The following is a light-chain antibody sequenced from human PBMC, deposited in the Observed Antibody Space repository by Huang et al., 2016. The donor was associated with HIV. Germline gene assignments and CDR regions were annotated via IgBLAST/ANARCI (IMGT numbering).Light chain of an antibody. CDR3: QQRSNWPLCT. CDR1: QSVSSY. J-gene: IGKJ2*02. V-gene: IGKV3-11*01. CDR2: DAS. Sequence: EIVLTQSPATLSLSPGERATLSCRASQSVSSYLAWYQQKPGQAPRLLIYDASNRATGIPARFRGSGSGTDFTLTISSLAPEDFAVYYCQQRSNWPLCTFAQGTKLEIK.